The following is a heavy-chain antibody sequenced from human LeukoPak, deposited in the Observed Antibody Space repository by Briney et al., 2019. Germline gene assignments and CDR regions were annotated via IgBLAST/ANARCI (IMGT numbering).Heavy chain of an antibody. CDR2: ISWNSGSI. D-gene: IGHD3-3*01. V-gene: IGHV3-9*01. J-gene: IGHJ4*02. CDR3: AKDSRFLEWSFGAGYFDY. CDR1: GFTFDDYA. Sequence: PGRSLRLSCAASGFTFDDYAMHWVRQAPGKGLEWVSGISWNSGSIGYADSVKGRFTISRDNAKNSLYLQMNSLRAEDTALYYCAKDSRFLEWSFGAGYFDYWGQGTLVTVSP.